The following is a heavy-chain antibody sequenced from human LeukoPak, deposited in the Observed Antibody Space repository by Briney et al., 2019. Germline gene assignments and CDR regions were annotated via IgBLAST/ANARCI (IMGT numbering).Heavy chain of an antibody. Sequence: GGSLRLSCEASGFTFSSYWMHWVRQIPGKGLMWVSRIESNGLTLYADSVRDRFTISRDNGKSTIYLQMNSLRVDDTAIYYCAKAATYFYGSVTYDWFEPWGQGTLVTVSS. CDR3: AKAATYFYGSVTYDWFEP. V-gene: IGHV3-74*01. CDR1: GFTFSSYW. D-gene: IGHD3-10*01. J-gene: IGHJ5*02. CDR2: IESNGLT.